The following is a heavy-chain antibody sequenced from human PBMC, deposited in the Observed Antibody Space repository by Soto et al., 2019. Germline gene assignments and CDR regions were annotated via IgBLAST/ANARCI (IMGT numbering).Heavy chain of an antibody. CDR1: GFTFSDYA. CDR3: AKGGSGGSWYYFDY. V-gene: IGHV3-23*01. Sequence: GGSLRLSCEASGFTFSDYAMSWVRQAPGKGLEWVSGISGSGAATFSADSVKGRFTVSRDNSKNTLYLQMNSLRAEDTAVYYCAKGGSGGSWYYFDYWGQGTLVTVSS. D-gene: IGHD2-15*01. J-gene: IGHJ4*02. CDR2: ISGSGAAT.